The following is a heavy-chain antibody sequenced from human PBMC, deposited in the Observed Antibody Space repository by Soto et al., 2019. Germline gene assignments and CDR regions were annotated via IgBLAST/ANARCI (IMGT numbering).Heavy chain of an antibody. CDR1: GFTFDDYA. CDR2: ISWNSGSI. CDR3: AKETAESYCSGGSCYSGAFDI. V-gene: IGHV3-9*01. Sequence: PGGSLRLSCAASGFTFDDYAMHWVRQAPGKGLEWVSGISWNSGSIGYADSVKGRFTISRDNAKNSLYLQMNSPRAEDTALYYCAKETAESYCSGGSCYSGAFDIWGQGTMVTVSS. D-gene: IGHD2-15*01. J-gene: IGHJ3*02.